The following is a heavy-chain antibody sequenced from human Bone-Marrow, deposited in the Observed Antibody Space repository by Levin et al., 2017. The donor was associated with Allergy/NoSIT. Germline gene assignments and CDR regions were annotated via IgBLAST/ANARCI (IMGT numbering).Heavy chain of an antibody. J-gene: IGHJ6*02. CDR2: IFPVIGMT. V-gene: IGHV1-69*02. CDR1: GGTFSSYS. D-gene: IGHD3-10*01. Sequence: KISCKASGGTFSSYSISWVRQAPGQGLEWMGRIFPVIGMTTYAQSFQGRVTIVADISSATGYMELNSLRSADTAVYYCAVGLRGILQYYGMDVWGHGTTVTVSS. CDR3: AVGLRGILQYYGMDV.